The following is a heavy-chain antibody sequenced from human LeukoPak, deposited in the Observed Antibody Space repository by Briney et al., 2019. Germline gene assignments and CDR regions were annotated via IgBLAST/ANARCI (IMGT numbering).Heavy chain of an antibody. Sequence: GGSLRLSCAASGFTFSSFSINWVRQAPGKGLEWVSYISPGSSTIYYADSMKGRFTISKANAENSLYLQMNSLRAEDTAVYYCAKDPWGNWGQGTLVTVSS. V-gene: IGHV3-48*04. CDR2: ISPGSSTI. J-gene: IGHJ4*02. CDR3: AKDPWGN. D-gene: IGHD3-16*01. CDR1: GFTFSSFS.